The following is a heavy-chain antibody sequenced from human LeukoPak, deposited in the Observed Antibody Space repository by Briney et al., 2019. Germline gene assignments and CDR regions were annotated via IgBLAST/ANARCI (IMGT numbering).Heavy chain of an antibody. D-gene: IGHD1-26*01. CDR2: IYYSGST. CDR3: ARDRGWELLWFDP. V-gene: IGHV4-31*03. J-gene: IGHJ5*02. Sequence: SQTLSLTCTASGGSISSGGYYWSWIRQHPGKGLEWIGYIYYSGSTYYNPSLKSRVTISVDTSKNQFSLKLSSVTAADTAVYYCARDRGWELLWFDPWGQGTLVTVSS. CDR1: GGSISSGGYY.